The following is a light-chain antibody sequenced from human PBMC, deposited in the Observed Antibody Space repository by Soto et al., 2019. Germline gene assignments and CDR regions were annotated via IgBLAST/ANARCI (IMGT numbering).Light chain of an antibody. Sequence: EIVMTQSPATLSVAPGERVTLSCRASQGVSRKLAWYQHKSGQAPRLLISGASAGATGIPARFSGSGSGTEFTLTISILQSEDCAIYYCQQYHTWPITFGGGTKVEIK. J-gene: IGKJ4*01. CDR2: GAS. CDR1: QGVSRK. CDR3: QQYHTWPIT. V-gene: IGKV3-15*01.